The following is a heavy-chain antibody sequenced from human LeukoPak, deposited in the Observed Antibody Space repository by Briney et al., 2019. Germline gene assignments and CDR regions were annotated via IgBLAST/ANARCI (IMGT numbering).Heavy chain of an antibody. J-gene: IGHJ4*02. V-gene: IGHV3-48*03. CDR1: GVTVSSYE. CDR3: ARAWGFDY. Sequence: GRSLRRYCAAPGVTVSSYEMNCLLQHPGKGLEWVSCISSSGSTIYYAGSVKGRFTISRDNAKNSLYLQMNSLRAEDTAVYYCARAWGFDYWGQGTLVTVSS. D-gene: IGHD7-27*01. CDR2: ISSSGSTI.